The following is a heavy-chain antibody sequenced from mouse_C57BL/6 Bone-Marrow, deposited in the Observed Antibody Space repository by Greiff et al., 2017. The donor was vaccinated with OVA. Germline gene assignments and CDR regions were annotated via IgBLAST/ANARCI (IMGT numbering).Heavy chain of an antibody. J-gene: IGHJ2*01. CDR2: IDPEAGAT. Sequence: VHVKQSGAELVKPGASVKLSCTASGFNITDYYMHWVKQRTEQGLEWIGRIDPEAGATKYDPKFQGTATLTADTSSNTAYLHLSSLTSEDTAVYYCARSDWDGDYWGQGTTLTVSS. CDR3: ARSDWDGDY. CDR1: GFNITDYY. V-gene: IGHV14-2*01. D-gene: IGHD4-1*01.